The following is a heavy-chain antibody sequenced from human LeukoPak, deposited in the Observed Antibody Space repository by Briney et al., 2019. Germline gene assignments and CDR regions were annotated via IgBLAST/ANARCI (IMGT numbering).Heavy chain of an antibody. CDR1: GYTFTGYY. CDR3: ASFEVVPAAIHGGWFDP. V-gene: IGHV1-2*02. CDR2: INPNSGGT. Sequence: ASVKVSCKASGYTFTGYYMHWVRQAPGQGLEWMGWINPNSGGTNYAQKFQGRVTMTRDTSISTAYMELSRLRSDDTAVYYCASFEVVPAAIHGGWFDPWGQGTLVTDSS. D-gene: IGHD2-2*02. J-gene: IGHJ5*02.